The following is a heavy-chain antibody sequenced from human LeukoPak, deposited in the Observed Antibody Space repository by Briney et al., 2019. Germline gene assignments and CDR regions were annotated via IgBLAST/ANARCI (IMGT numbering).Heavy chain of an antibody. CDR2: ITDDGYNT. CDR1: GFTFSAFA. J-gene: IGHJ4*02. CDR3: AKDLSYTSGASDH. D-gene: IGHD6-19*01. Sequence: GGSLRLSCAASGFTFSAFAMTWVRQAPGKGLEWVSTITDDGYNTYSADSVKGRITFSRDNTKNTLSLQLRSLRAEDTAVYYCAKDLSYTSGASDHWGQGTLVTVSS. V-gene: IGHV3-23*01.